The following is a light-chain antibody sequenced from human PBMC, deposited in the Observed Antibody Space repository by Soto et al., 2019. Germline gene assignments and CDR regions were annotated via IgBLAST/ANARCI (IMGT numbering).Light chain of an antibody. V-gene: IGKV4-1*01. CDR3: QQYYTNPFT. CDR1: QSVLYSTNIKNY. CDR2: WAS. J-gene: IGKJ4*01. Sequence: DFVMTQSPDSLAVSLGESASINCNSSQSVLYSTNIKNYLAWYQQKPGQPPKLLIYWASTRESGVPDRFSGSGSGTDFTLTISSLQAEDVALYFCQQYYTNPFTFGGGTKVEIK.